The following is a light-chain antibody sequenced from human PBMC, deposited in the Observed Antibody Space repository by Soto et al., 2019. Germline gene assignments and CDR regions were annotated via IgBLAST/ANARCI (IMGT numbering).Light chain of an antibody. CDR1: QSVSSY. Sequence: EIGLTQSPATLSLSPGERATRSCRASQSVSSYVAWYQQKPGQAHRLLIYDASNRATGIPARFSGSGSGTDFTLTISSLEPEDFAVYYCQQRSNWPLWTFGQGTKVEIK. CDR3: QQRSNWPLWT. V-gene: IGKV3-11*01. CDR2: DAS. J-gene: IGKJ1*01.